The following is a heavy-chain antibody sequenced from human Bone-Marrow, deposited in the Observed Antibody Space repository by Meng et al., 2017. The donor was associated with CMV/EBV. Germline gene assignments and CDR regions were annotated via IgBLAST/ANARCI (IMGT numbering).Heavy chain of an antibody. CDR3: ARVGYYYYGMDV. Sequence: ASVKVSCKASGYTFTSYDINWVRQATGQGLEWMGWMNPNSGNTGYAQKFQGRVTMTRNTSISTAYMELSSLRSEDTAVYYCARVGYYYYGMDVWGQGTTVNFSS. V-gene: IGHV1-8*01. CDR2: MNPNSGNT. J-gene: IGHJ6*02. CDR1: GYTFTSYD.